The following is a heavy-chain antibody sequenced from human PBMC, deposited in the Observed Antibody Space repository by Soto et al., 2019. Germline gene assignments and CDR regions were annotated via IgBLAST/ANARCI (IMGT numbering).Heavy chain of an antibody. CDR1: GGTFSSYA. J-gene: IGHJ3*02. Sequence: ASVKVSCKASGGTFSSYAISWVRQAPGQGLEWMRGIIPIFGTANYAQKFQGRVTITADESTSTAYMELSSLRSEDTAVYYCARVVHPLMTTAKGAFDIWGQGTMVTVSS. CDR3: ARVVHPLMTTAKGAFDI. V-gene: IGHV1-69*13. CDR2: IIPIFGTA. D-gene: IGHD4-17*01.